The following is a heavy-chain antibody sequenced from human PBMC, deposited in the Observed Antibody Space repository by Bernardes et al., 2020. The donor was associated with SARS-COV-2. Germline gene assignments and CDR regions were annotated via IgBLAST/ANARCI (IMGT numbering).Heavy chain of an antibody. V-gene: IGHV3-15*01. CDR2: IKSKTDGGTT. CDR1: GFTFSNAW. Sequence: GSLGLSYAASGFTFSNAWMSWVRPAPGKGLEWVGRIKSKTDGGTTDYAAPVKGRFTISRDDSKDTLFLQMSSLKTEDTAVYYCITASRSPFWGQGTLVTVSS. CDR3: ITASRSPF. J-gene: IGHJ4*02.